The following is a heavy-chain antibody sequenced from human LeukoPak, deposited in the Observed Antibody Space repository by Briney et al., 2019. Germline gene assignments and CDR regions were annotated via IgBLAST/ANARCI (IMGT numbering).Heavy chain of an antibody. D-gene: IGHD6-13*01. CDR2: INPSTGST. Sequence: GASVKVSCKTSGYTFTNYYIQWVRQAPGQGLEWMGIINPSTGSTTYAQKFQGRVTITRNTSITTAYMELSSLRSEDTAVYYCARAEAYTSMSYYYYMDVWGKGTTVTVSS. J-gene: IGHJ6*03. CDR3: ARAEAYTSMSYYYYMDV. V-gene: IGHV1-46*01. CDR1: GYTFTNYY.